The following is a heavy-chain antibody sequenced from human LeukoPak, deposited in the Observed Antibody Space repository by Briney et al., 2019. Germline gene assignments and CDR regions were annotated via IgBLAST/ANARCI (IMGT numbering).Heavy chain of an antibody. Sequence: GGSLRLSCAASGFTFSSYAMSWVRQAPGKGLAWVSTITGSGGSTDYADSVKGRFTISRDNSKNTLYLQMNSLRAEDTAVYYCAKGLYSSSWYIGYFDYWGQGTLVTVSS. CDR2: ITGSGGST. CDR1: GFTFSSYA. J-gene: IGHJ4*02. D-gene: IGHD6-13*01. CDR3: AKGLYSSSWYIGYFDY. V-gene: IGHV3-23*01.